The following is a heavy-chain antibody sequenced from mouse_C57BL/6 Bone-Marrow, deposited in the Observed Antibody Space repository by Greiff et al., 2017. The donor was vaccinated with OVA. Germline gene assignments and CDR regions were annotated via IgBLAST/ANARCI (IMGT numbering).Heavy chain of an antibody. CDR2: IYPGSGNT. D-gene: IGHD2-4*01. CDR3: ARIYYDYDEWFAY. CDR1: GYTFTDYY. Sequence: QVQLKESGAELVRPGASVKLSCTASGYTFTDYYINWVKQRPGQGLEWIARIYPGSGNTYYNEKFKGKATLTAEKSSSTAYMQLSSLTSEDSAVYIGARIYYDYDEWFAYWGQGTLVTVSA. J-gene: IGHJ3*01. V-gene: IGHV1-76*01.